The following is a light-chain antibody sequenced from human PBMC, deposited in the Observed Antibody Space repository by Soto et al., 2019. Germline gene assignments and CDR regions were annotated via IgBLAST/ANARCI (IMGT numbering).Light chain of an antibody. CDR3: QQYDSSPWT. CDR2: GAS. J-gene: IGKJ1*01. Sequence: ETVLTQSPGTLSLSPGERATLSCRASQDIRSNYLAWYRQTPGQAPRLLIYGASKRASGIADRFSGSGSGTDFTLIISRLEPEDFALAYCQQYDSSPWTFGQGTKVEIK. V-gene: IGKV3-20*01. CDR1: QDIRSNY.